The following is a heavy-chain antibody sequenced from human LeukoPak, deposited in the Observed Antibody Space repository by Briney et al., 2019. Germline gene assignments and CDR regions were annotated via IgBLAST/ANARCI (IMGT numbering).Heavy chain of an antibody. Sequence: SETLSLTCTVSGGSLSSSSYYWGWIRQPPGKGLEWIGSIYYSGSTYYNPSLKSRVTISVDTSKNQFSLKLSSVTAADTAVYYCARRSALGYSYGVWGQGTLVTVSS. J-gene: IGHJ4*02. CDR2: IYYSGST. D-gene: IGHD5-18*01. CDR1: GGSLSSSSYY. V-gene: IGHV4-39*07. CDR3: ARRSALGYSYGV.